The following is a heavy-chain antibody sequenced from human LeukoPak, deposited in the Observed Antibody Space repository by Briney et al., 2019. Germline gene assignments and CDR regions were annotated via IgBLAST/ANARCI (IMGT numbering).Heavy chain of an antibody. J-gene: IGHJ4*02. V-gene: IGHV3-53*01. D-gene: IGHD4-17*01. CDR1: GFTVSSNY. CDR3: ARESAYGDSDY. Sequence: GGSLRLSCAASGFTVSSNYMSWVRQAPGKGLEWVSVTYSGGSTYYADSVKGRFTISRDNSKNTLYLQMNSLRAEDTAVYYCARESAYGDSDYGGKETLVPVSS. CDR2: TYSGGST.